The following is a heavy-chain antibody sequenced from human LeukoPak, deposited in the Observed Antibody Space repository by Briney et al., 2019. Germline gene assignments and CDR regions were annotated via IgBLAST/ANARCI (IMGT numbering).Heavy chain of an antibody. D-gene: IGHD3-9*01. V-gene: IGHV3-23*01. CDR1: GFTFSNYA. CDR3: AKWGDYDILTGYYDSDY. Sequence: PGGSLRLSCAASGFTFSNYAMSWVRQAPGKGLEWVSAIVGSGGSTYYADSVKGRFTISRDNPKNTLYLQMNSPRAEDTAVYYCAKWGDYDILTGYYDSDYWGQGTLVTVSS. CDR2: IVGSGGST. J-gene: IGHJ4*02.